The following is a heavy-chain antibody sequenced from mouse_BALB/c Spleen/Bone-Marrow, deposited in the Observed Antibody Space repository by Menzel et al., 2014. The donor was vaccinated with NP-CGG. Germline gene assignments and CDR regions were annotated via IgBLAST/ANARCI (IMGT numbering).Heavy chain of an antibody. V-gene: IGHV1-20*02. CDR2: INPYNGDT. Sequence: VQLKHSGPELVKPGASVKISCKASGYSFTGYFTNWVMQSHGKSLEWIGRINPYNGDTFYNQKFKGKATLTVDKSSSTAHMELRSLASEDSAVYYCARSGYYGSSYFDYWGQGTTLTVSS. CDR1: GYSFTGYF. J-gene: IGHJ2*01. CDR3: ARSGYYGSSYFDY. D-gene: IGHD1-1*01.